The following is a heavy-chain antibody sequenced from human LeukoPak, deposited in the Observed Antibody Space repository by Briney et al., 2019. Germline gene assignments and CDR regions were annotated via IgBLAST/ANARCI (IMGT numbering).Heavy chain of an antibody. CDR2: IYYSGST. Sequence: SETLSLTCTVSGGSISSYYWSWIRQPPGKGLEWIGYIYYSGSTNYNPSLKSQVTISVDTSKNQFSLKLSSVTAADTAVYYCARDQAGRLDYWGQGTLVTVSS. V-gene: IGHV4-59*01. CDR1: GGSISSYY. CDR3: ARDQAGRLDY. J-gene: IGHJ4*02.